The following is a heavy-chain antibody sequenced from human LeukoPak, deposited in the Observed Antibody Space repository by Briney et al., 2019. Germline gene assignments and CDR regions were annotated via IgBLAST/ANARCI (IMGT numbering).Heavy chain of an antibody. CDR2: INHSGST. V-gene: IGHV4-34*01. J-gene: IGHJ6*03. D-gene: IGHD5-18*01. Sequence: SETLSPTCAVYGGSFSGYYWSWIRQPPGKGLEWIGEINHSGSTNYNPSLKSRVTISVDTSKNQFSLKLSSVTAADTAVYYCARGIQLWLRNYYYYYMDVWGKGTTVTVSS. CDR3: ARGIQLWLRNYYYYYMDV. CDR1: GGSFSGYY.